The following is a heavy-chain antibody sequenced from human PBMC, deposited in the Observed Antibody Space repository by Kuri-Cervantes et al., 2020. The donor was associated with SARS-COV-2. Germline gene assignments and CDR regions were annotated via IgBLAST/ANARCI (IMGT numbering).Heavy chain of an antibody. D-gene: IGHD3-10*01. V-gene: IGHV3-48*02. CDR3: AKHYGSGLSYYYYGVDV. CDR1: GFTFSSYS. CDR2: ISSSSSTI. Sequence: GGSLRLSCAASGFTFSSYSMNWVRQAPGKGLEWVSYISSSSSTIYYADSVKGRFTISRDNAKNSLYLQMNSLRDEDTAVYYCAKHYGSGLSYYYYGVDVWGQGTTVTVSS. J-gene: IGHJ6*02.